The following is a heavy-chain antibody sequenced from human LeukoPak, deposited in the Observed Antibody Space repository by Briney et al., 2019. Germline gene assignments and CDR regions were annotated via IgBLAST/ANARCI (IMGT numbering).Heavy chain of an antibody. V-gene: IGHV3-30*18. CDR2: ISGAGSEK. CDR3: AKDLGTVAIIFDL. Sequence: PGGSLRLSCAASGFIFSNHAMRWVRQAPGKGLECVALISGAGSEKDYADSVQGRFTISRDNSKNTMYLQMNSLRAADTAVYYCAKDLGTVAIIFDLWGQGTLVTVSS. D-gene: IGHD3-3*01. J-gene: IGHJ4*02. CDR1: GFIFSNHA.